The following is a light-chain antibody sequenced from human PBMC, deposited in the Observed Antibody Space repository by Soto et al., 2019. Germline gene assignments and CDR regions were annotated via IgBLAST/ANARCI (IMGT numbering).Light chain of an antibody. V-gene: IGKV1-27*01. CDR2: AAS. Sequence: DIQMTQSPSSLSASVGDKDTITCRAILVISNYLAWYQQKPGKVPKLLIYAASTLQSGVPSRFSGSGSGTDFTLTISSLQPEDVATYYCQKYNSAPLTFGPGTKVDIK. CDR1: LVISNY. J-gene: IGKJ3*01. CDR3: QKYNSAPLT.